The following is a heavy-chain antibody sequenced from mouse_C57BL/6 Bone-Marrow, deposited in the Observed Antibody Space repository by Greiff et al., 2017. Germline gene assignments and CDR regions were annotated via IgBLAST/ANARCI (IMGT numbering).Heavy chain of an antibody. CDR2: ISSGSSTI. D-gene: IGHD2-4*01. CDR3: ARNDYDRRSYAMDY. V-gene: IGHV5-17*01. J-gene: IGHJ4*01. Sequence: EVMLVESGGGLVKPGGSLKLSCAASGFTFSDYGMHWVRQAPEKGLEWVAYISSGSSTIYYADTVKGRFTISRDNAKNTLFLQMTSLRSEDTAMYYCARNDYDRRSYAMDYWGQGTSVTVSS. CDR1: GFTFSDYG.